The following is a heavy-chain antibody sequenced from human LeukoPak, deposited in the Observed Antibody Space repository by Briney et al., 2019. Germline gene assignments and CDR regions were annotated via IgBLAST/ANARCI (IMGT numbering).Heavy chain of an antibody. D-gene: IGHD3-3*01. CDR3: ARQRGFRSGYIDY. CDR1: GGSFSGYY. V-gene: IGHV4-34*01. CDR2: INHSGST. J-gene: IGHJ4*02. Sequence: PSETLSLTCAVYGGSFSGYYWSWLRRPPGKGLEWIGEINHSGSTNYNPSLKSRVTISVDTSKNQFSLKLSSVTAADTAVYYCARQRGFRSGYIDYWGQGTPVTVSS.